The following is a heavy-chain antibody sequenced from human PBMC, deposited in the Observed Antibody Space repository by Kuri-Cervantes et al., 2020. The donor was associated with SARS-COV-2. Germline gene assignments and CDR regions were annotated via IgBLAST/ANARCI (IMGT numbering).Heavy chain of an antibody. D-gene: IGHD1-1*01. CDR2: IYYSGST. J-gene: IGHJ3*02. V-gene: IGHV4-59*01. CDR3: AKLSNWDDAFDI. CDR1: GGSISSYY. Sequence: SETLSLTCTVSGGSISSYYWSWIRQPPGKGLEWIGYIYYSGSTNYNPSLKSRVTISVDTSKNQFSLKLSSVTAADTAVYYCAKLSNWDDAFDIWGQGTMVTVSS.